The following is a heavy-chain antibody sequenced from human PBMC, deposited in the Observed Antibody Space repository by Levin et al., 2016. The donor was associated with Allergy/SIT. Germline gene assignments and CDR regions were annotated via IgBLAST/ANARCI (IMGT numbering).Heavy chain of an antibody. D-gene: IGHD6-13*01. CDR3: ARVRLAAVPQKYIDH. J-gene: IGHJ4*02. CDR2: IRNKANSYRT. Sequence: GESLKISCAVSGFTFSDYYMDWVRQAPGKGLEWVGRIRNKANSYRTEYAASVTGRFTISRDDSKNSLYLQMNSLKAEDTAVYYCARVRLAAVPQKYIDHWGQGTLVTVSS. V-gene: IGHV3-72*01. CDR1: GFTFSDYY.